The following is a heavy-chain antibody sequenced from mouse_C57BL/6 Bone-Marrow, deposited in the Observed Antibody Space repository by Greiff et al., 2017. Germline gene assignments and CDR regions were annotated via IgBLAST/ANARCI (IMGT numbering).Heavy chain of an antibody. CDR2: INPYNGGT. D-gene: IGHD2-4*01. V-gene: IGHV1-19*01. J-gene: IGHJ1*03. CDR3: ARSMITDLYWYFDV. CDR1: GYTFTDYY. Sequence: EVQLQQSGPVLVKPGASVKMSCKASGYTFTDYYLNWVKQSHGKSLEWIGVINPYNGGTSFNQKFKGKATLTVSKSSSTVYMELNILTSEDSAVYYCARSMITDLYWYFDVWGTGTTVTVSS.